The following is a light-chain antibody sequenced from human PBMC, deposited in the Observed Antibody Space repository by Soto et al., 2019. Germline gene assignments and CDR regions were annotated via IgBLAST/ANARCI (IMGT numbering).Light chain of an antibody. CDR2: GNN. CDR1: SSNIGAGYD. CDR3: QSYDSSLSAVV. Sequence: QSVLTQPPSVSGAPGQRVTISCTGRSSNIGAGYDVHWYQQLPGTAPKLLIYGNNNRPSGVPDRFSGSKSGTSASLAITGLQAEDEADYYCQSYDSSLSAVVFGGGTQLTVL. V-gene: IGLV1-40*01. J-gene: IGLJ2*01.